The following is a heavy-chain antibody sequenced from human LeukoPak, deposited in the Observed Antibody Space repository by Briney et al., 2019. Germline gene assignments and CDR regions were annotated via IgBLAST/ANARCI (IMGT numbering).Heavy chain of an antibody. CDR2: INHSGST. J-gene: IGHJ4*02. V-gene: IGHV4-34*01. Sequence: SSETLSLTCAVYGGSFSGYYWSWIRQPPGKGLEWIGEINHSGSTNYNPSLKSRVTISVDTSKNQFSLKLSSVTAADTAVYYCAGSRRYSSWVDYWGQGTLVTASS. D-gene: IGHD5-18*01. CDR3: AGSRRYSSWVDY. CDR1: GGSFSGYY.